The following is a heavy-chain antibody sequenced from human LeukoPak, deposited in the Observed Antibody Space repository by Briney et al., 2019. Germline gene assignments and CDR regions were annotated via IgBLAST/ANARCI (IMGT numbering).Heavy chain of an antibody. J-gene: IGHJ3*02. CDR2: INAGNGNT. D-gene: IGHD1-26*01. CDR1: GYTFTSYA. Sequence: ASVKVSCKASGYTFTSYAMHWVRQAPGQRLEWMGWINAGNGNTKYSQEFQGRVTITRDTSASTAYMELSSLRSEDMAVYYCARGWDPYSGGYSDAFDIWGQGTMVTVSS. V-gene: IGHV1-3*03. CDR3: ARGWDPYSGGYSDAFDI.